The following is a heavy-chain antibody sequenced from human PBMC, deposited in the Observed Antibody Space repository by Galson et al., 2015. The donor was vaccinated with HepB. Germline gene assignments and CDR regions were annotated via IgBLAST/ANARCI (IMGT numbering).Heavy chain of an antibody. J-gene: IGHJ4*02. Sequence: SLRLSCAASGFTFSNYNMNWVRQAPGKGLEWVSSISSSSSYIYYADSGKGRFTISRDNAKNSLYLQMNSLRVADTAVYYCARGSLVRGVITCDCWGQGTLVTVSS. CDR3: ARGSLVRGVITCDC. CDR1: GFTFSNYN. D-gene: IGHD3-10*01. CDR2: ISSSSSYI. V-gene: IGHV3-21*01.